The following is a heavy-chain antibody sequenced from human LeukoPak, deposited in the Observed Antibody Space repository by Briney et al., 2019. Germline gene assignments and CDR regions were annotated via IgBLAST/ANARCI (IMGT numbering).Heavy chain of an antibody. D-gene: IGHD3-3*01. Sequence: GGSLRLSCAASGFTFSTYGMSWVRQAPGKGLEWVSGISGSGGSRFYTDSVKGRFTISRDNSKNTLYLQMNSLRAEDTALYYCAKAGPHRFGDWFDPWGQGTLVTVSS. V-gene: IGHV3-23*01. J-gene: IGHJ5*02. CDR2: ISGSGGSR. CDR3: AKAGPHRFGDWFDP. CDR1: GFTFSTYG.